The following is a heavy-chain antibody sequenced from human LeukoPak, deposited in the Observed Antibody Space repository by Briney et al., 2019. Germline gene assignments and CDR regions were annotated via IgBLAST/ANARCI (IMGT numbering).Heavy chain of an antibody. J-gene: IGHJ3*02. V-gene: IGHV3-23*01. D-gene: IGHD3-22*01. Sequence: GGSQRLSCAASGFTFSSYAMSWVRQAPEKGLEWVSAISATGGSTYHADSVKGRFTISRDNSKNTVNLQMNSLRGEDTAVYYCVKVGGSCYYPDIWGQGTMVSVSS. CDR3: VKVGGSCYYPDI. CDR1: GFTFSSYA. CDR2: ISATGGST.